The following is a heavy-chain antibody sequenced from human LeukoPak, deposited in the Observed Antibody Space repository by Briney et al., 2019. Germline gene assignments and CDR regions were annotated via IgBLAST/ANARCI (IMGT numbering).Heavy chain of an antibody. CDR3: ARLAMADY. Sequence: GGSLRLSWAASGFTFSRYSMNWVRQAPGKGLEWLSYITSGSSSTFYADSVKGRFTISRDDAKNSLYLQMNGLRAEDTAVYYCARLAMADYWGQGTLVTVSS. CDR2: ITSGSSST. CDR1: GFTFSRYS. J-gene: IGHJ4*02. D-gene: IGHD5-18*01. V-gene: IGHV3-48*01.